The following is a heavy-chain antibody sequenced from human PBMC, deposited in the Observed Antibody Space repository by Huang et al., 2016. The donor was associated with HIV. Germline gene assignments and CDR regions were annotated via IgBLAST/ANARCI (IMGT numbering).Heavy chain of an antibody. V-gene: IGHV3-30*18. CDR3: AKDGRDGYLH. CDR1: GFTLNHYG. D-gene: IGHD5-12*01. CDR2: ISYDVKKI. J-gene: IGHJ4*02. Sequence: QVRLVESGGGVVQPGRSLRLSCEASGFTLNHYGMYWVRQAPGKGLEAVALISYDVKKIYDEDAVKGRFTNSRDISKSTLYLQMNSLRLEDTAVYYWAKDGRDGYLHWCQGTLVTVSS.